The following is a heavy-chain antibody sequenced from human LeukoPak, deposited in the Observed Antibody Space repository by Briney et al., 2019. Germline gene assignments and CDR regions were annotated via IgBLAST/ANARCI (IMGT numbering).Heavy chain of an antibody. V-gene: IGHV3-30*01. J-gene: IGHJ4*02. Sequence: EGSLRLSCAASGFTFSSYAMHWVRQAPGEGLEWVAVISYDGSNKYYADSVKGRFTISRDNSKNTLYLQMNSLRAEDTAVYYCAADGRDGYNDYWGQGTLVTVSS. D-gene: IGHD5-24*01. CDR2: ISYDGSNK. CDR3: AADGRDGYNDY. CDR1: GFTFSSYA.